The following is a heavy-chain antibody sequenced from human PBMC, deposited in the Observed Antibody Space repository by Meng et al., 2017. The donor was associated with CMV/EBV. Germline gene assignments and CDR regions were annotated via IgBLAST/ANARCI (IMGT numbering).Heavy chain of an antibody. J-gene: IGHJ4*02. V-gene: IGHV1-2*06. D-gene: IGHD2-2*03. CDR2: INPNSAGT. CDR3: TRSWIDSFTPDFDY. CDR1: GYSFIGHY. Sequence: QVQLGQSGRGVKKPGASMKGSCKASGYSFIGHYIHWVRQAPGQGLEWMGRINPNSAGTNYVEKFQGRVTMTRDTSNNIVYMELTRLTSDDTAVYYCTRSWIDSFTPDFDYWGQGTLVTVSS.